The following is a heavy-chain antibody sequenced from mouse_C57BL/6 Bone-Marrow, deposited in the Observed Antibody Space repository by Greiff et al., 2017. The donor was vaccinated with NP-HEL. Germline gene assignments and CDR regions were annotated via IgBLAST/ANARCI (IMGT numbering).Heavy chain of an antibody. Sequence: EVKLMESGEGLVKPGGSLKLSCAASGFTFSSYAMSWVRQTPEKRLEWVAYISSGGDYTYYADTVKGRFTFSRDNARNTLYLQMSSLKSEDTAMYYCTRDEGAEFAYWGQGTLVTVSA. D-gene: IGHD3-3*01. CDR1: GFTFSSYA. J-gene: IGHJ3*01. CDR3: TRDEGAEFAY. CDR2: ISSGGDYT. V-gene: IGHV5-9-1*02.